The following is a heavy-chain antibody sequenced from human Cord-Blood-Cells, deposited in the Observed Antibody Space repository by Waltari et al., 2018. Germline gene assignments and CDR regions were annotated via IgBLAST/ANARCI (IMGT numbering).Heavy chain of an antibody. CDR2: INRNRGGT. CDR1: GYTFTGYY. Sequence: QVQLVQSGAEVKKPGASVKVSCKASGYTFTGYYMHWVRQAPGQGLEWMGWINRNRGGTNYAQKFQGWVTMTRETSISTAYMELSRLRSDDTAVYYCARVGFSGSSFDYWGQGTLVTVSS. J-gene: IGHJ4*02. CDR3: ARVGFSGSSFDY. V-gene: IGHV1-2*04. D-gene: IGHD6-6*01.